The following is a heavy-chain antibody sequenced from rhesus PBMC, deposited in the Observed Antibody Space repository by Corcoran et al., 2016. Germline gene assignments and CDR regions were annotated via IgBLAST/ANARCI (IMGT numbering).Heavy chain of an antibody. CDR2: IYPGDSDT. Sequence: EVQLVQSGAEVKRPGESLRISCKTSGYSFTGSWISWVRQMPGEGLAWMWSIYPGDSDTSYNPSFQGHVTISADKSIRTTYLQWSSLKASDTATYYCAIRETAGLDYWGQGVLVTVSS. CDR1: GYSFTGSW. CDR3: AIRETAGLDY. V-gene: IGHV5-43*01. D-gene: IGHD1-1*01. J-gene: IGHJ4*01.